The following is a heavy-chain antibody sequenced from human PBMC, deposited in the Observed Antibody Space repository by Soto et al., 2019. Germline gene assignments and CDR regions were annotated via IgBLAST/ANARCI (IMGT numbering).Heavy chain of an antibody. CDR3: ASPKA. V-gene: IGHV4-59*08. CDR1: GGSISRYY. Sequence: SETLSLTCTVSGGSISRYYWSWIRQPPGKGLEWIGYIYYTGSTDYNPSLKSRVTISLDTSKNQFSLKLSSVTAADTAVYYCASPKAWGQGTLVTVSS. J-gene: IGHJ5*02. CDR2: IYYTGST.